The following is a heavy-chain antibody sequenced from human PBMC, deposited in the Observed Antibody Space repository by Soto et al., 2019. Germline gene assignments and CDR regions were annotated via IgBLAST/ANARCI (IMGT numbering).Heavy chain of an antibody. CDR1: GFSLTTSGVG. Sequence: QITLNESGPTQVKPRQTLTLTCTFSGFSLTTSGVGVGWIRPSTGKTPEWLALIYWDDEKRYSPSLKSRLTITNDTSKNQVVLTMADVDPADTATYYCAHRVLRTVFGLVTTTAIYFDFWGPGTPVAVSS. D-gene: IGHD3-3*01. J-gene: IGHJ4*02. CDR3: AHRVLRTVFGLVTTTAIYFDF. CDR2: IYWDDEK. V-gene: IGHV2-5*02.